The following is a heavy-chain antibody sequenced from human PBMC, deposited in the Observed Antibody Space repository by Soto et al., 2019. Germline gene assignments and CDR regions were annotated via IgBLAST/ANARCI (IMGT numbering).Heavy chain of an antibody. Sequence: PGGSLRLSCAASGFTFSSYGMHWVRQAPGKGLEWVAVISYDGSNKYYADSVKGRFTISRDNSKNTLYLQMNSLRAEDTAVYYCAKAGVGATKGPGYWGQGTLVTVSS. V-gene: IGHV3-30*18. CDR1: GFTFSSYG. J-gene: IGHJ4*02. CDR2: ISYDGSNK. CDR3: AKAGVGATKGPGY. D-gene: IGHD1-26*01.